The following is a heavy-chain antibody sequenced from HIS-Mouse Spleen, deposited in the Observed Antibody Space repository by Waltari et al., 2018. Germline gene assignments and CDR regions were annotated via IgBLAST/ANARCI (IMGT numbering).Heavy chain of an antibody. CDR1: GFTFSSYG. Sequence: QVQLVESGGGVVQPGRSLRLSCAASGFTFSSYGMHWVRQAPGKGLEWVAVISYDGSNKYYADSVKGRFTISRDNSKNTLYLQMNSLRAEDTAVYYCAKRGRWLQLGGGIDYWGQGTLVTVSS. D-gene: IGHD1-1*01. V-gene: IGHV3-30*18. CDR3: AKRGRWLQLGGGIDY. CDR2: ISYDGSNK. J-gene: IGHJ4*02.